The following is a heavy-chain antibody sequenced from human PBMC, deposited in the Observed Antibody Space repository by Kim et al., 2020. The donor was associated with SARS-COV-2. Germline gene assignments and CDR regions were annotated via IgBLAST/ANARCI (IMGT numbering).Heavy chain of an antibody. Sequence: ASVKVSCKTSGYTFTSYGITWVRQAPGQGLEWMGWISAYNGNTNYAQKVQGRVTMTTDTSTSTAYMELRSLRSDDTAVYYCARGALYYGSGSYPYWGQGTLVTVSS. D-gene: IGHD3-10*01. CDR1: GYTFTSYG. CDR3: ARGALYYGSGSYPY. CDR2: ISAYNGNT. J-gene: IGHJ4*02. V-gene: IGHV1-18*01.